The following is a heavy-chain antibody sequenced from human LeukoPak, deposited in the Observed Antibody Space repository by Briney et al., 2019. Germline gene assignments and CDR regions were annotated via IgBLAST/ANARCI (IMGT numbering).Heavy chain of an antibody. CDR2: ISSSSSYI. J-gene: IGHJ4*02. D-gene: IGHD5-24*01. Sequence: GGSLRLSCAASGFTFSDYYMNWVRQAPGKGLEWVSSISSSSSYIYYADSVKGRFTISRDNAKNSLYRQMNSLRAEDTAVYYCASSESRDGYDFDYWGQGTLVTVSS. CDR1: GFTFSDYY. V-gene: IGHV3-21*01. CDR3: ASSESRDGYDFDY.